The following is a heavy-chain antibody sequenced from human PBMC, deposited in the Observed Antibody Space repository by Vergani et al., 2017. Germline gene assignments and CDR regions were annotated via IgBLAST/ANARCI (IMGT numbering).Heavy chain of an antibody. D-gene: IGHD3-9*01. V-gene: IGHV1-2*02. CDR3: ARDSDYDILTGLWDY. CDR1: GYTFTGYY. CDR2: INPNSGGT. Sequence: QVQLVQSGAEVKKPGASVKVSCTASGYTFTGYYIHWVRQAPGQGLEWMGWINPNSGGTNYAQKFQGRVTMTRDTSISTAYMELSRLRSDDTAVYYCARDSDYDILTGLWDYWGQGTLVTVSS. J-gene: IGHJ4*02.